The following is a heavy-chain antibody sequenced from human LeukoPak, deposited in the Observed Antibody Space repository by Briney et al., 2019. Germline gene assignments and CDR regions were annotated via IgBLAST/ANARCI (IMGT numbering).Heavy chain of an antibody. J-gene: IGHJ4*02. CDR3: AKGGSSGYRYYFDY. CDR1: GFTFSSYA. Sequence: GGSLRLSCAASGFTFSSYAMSWVRQAPGEGLEWVSAISGSGGSTYYADSVKGRFTISRDNSKNTLYLQMNSLRAEDTAVYYCAKGGSSGYRYYFDYWGQGTLVTVSS. CDR2: ISGSGGST. D-gene: IGHD3-22*01. V-gene: IGHV3-23*01.